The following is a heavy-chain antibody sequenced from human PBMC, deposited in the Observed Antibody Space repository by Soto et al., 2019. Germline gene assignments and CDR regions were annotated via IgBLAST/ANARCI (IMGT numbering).Heavy chain of an antibody. J-gene: IGHJ4*02. Sequence: GSLRLSCAASVFTVSSNYMSWVRQAPGKGLEWVSVIYSGGSTYYADSVKGRFTISRDNSKNTLYLQMNSLRAEDTAVYYCARGGTMVRGDDYWGQGTLVTVSS. CDR2: IYSGGST. D-gene: IGHD3-10*01. V-gene: IGHV3-66*01. CDR3: ARGGTMVRGDDY. CDR1: VFTVSSNY.